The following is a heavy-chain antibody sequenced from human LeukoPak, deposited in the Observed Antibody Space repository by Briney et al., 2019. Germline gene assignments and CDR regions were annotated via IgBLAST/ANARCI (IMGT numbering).Heavy chain of an antibody. CDR1: GGTFSSYA. J-gene: IGHJ6*02. D-gene: IGHD2-2*02. CDR2: IIPILGIA. V-gene: IGHV1-69*04. Sequence: ASVNVSCKASGGTFSSYAISWVRQAPGQGLEWMGRIIPILGIANYAQKFQGRVTITADKSTSTAYMELRSLRSDDTAVYYCAIYCSSTSCYTEGYYGMDVWGQGTTVTVSS. CDR3: AIYCSSTSCYTEGYYGMDV.